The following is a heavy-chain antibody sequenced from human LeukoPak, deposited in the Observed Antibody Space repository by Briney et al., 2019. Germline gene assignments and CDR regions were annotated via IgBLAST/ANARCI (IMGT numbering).Heavy chain of an antibody. CDR3: ARGVTYGSGSYYFAGNDAFDI. CDR2: ISAYNGNT. V-gene: IGHV1-18*01. Sequence: ASVKVSCKASGYTFTSYGISWVRQAPGQGLEWMGWISAYNGNTNYAQKLQGRVTMTTDTSTSTAYMELRSLRYDDTAVYYCARGVTYGSGSYYFAGNDAFDIWGQGTMVTVSS. J-gene: IGHJ3*02. CDR1: GYTFTSYG. D-gene: IGHD3-10*01.